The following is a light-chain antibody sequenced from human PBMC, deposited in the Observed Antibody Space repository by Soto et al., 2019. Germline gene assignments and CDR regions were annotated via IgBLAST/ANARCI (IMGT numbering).Light chain of an antibody. CDR2: DVN. J-gene: IGLJ2*01. Sequence: QSALTQLRSVSGSPGQSFTISCTGTRSDVGGYNYVSWYRQHPANAPKLMIYDVNKRPSGVPDRFSGSKSDNAASLTISGLQAEDEADYYCCSYAGSFVVFGGGTKVTVL. CDR1: RSDVGGYNY. V-gene: IGLV2-11*01. CDR3: CSYAGSFVV.